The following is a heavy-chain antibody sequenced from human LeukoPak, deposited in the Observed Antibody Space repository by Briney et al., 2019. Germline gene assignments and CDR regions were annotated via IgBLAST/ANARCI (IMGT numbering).Heavy chain of an antibody. CDR1: GGSISSGSFY. D-gene: IGHD3-16*01. Sequence: SETLSLTCTVSGGSISSGSFYWSWIRQPPGKGLEWIGYIYHSGSTYYNPSLKSRVTISVDRSKNQFSLRLSSVTAADTAAYYCARDNDGGFDYWGQGTLVTVSS. CDR2: IYHSGST. V-gene: IGHV4-30-2*01. CDR3: ARDNDGGFDY. J-gene: IGHJ4*02.